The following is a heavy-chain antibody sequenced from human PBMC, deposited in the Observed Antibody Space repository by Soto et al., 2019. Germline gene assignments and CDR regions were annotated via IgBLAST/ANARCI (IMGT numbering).Heavy chain of an antibody. CDR3: ARDRGYYDILTGYYKSPHGMDV. Sequence: PGGSLRLSCAASGFTFSSYWMHWVRQAPGKGLVWVSRINSDGSSTSYADSVKGRFTISRDNAKNTLYLQMNSLRAEDTAVYYCARDRGYYDILTGYYKSPHGMDVWGQGTTVTVSS. CDR1: GFTFSSYW. J-gene: IGHJ6*02. CDR2: INSDGSST. D-gene: IGHD3-9*01. V-gene: IGHV3-74*01.